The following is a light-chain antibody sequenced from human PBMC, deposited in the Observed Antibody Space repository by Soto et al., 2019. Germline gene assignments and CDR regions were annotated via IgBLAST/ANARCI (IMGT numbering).Light chain of an antibody. CDR3: QQYRMSPNT. J-gene: IGKJ5*01. CDR1: QSVFYSSNNKNY. CDR2: WAS. Sequence: DIVMTQSPDSLAVSLGERATINGKSSQSVFYSSNNKNYLAWYQQKPGQPPKLLIYWASTRATGIPDRFSGSGSGTDFSLTIRGLKPEDFAVYYCQQYRMSPNTFGQGTRLEIK. V-gene: IGKV4-1*01.